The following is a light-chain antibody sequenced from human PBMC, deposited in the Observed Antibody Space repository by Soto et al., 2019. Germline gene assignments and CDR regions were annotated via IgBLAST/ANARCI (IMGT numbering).Light chain of an antibody. CDR1: QSVSSY. CDR2: DAS. J-gene: IGKJ4*01. Sequence: EIVLTQSAATLSWSPGERATLSCRASQSVSSYLAWYQQKPGQAPRLLIYDASNRATGIPARFNGSGYGTDFTLTISSLEPEDFAVYYCQQRSNWPLTFGGGTKVDIK. CDR3: QQRSNWPLT. V-gene: IGKV3-11*01.